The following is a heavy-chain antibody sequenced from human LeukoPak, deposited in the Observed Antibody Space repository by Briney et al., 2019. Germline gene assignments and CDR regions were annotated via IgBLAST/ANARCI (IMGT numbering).Heavy chain of an antibody. CDR2: ISSSSSYI. CDR3: ARAHNWKYGSFDF. Sequence: GGSLRLSCAASGFTFSSYSMNWVRQAPGKGLEWVSFISSSSSYIYYADSVKGRFTISRDNAKNSLYLQMNSLRAEDTAVYYCARAHNWKYGSFDFWGQGTLVTVSS. CDR1: GFTFSSYS. D-gene: IGHD1-7*01. V-gene: IGHV3-21*01. J-gene: IGHJ4*02.